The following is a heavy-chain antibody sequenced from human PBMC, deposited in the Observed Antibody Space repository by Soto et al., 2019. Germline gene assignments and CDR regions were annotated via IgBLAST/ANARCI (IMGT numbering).Heavy chain of an antibody. J-gene: IGHJ4*02. Sequence: GGSLRLSCAASGFTFSNYWMHWVRQAPGKGPVWVSRINSDGSTTNYADSVKGRFTISRDNAKNTLYLQTNSLGAEDTAVYYCARDLGGYASHWGQGTLVTVSS. CDR2: INSDGSTT. CDR1: GFTFSNYW. D-gene: IGHD3-16*01. CDR3: ARDLGGYASH. V-gene: IGHV3-74*01.